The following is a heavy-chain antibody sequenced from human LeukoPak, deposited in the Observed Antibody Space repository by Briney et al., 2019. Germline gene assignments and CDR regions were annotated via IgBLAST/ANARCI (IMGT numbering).Heavy chain of an antibody. Sequence: GGSLRLSCAASGFTFSSYAMSWVRQAPGKGLEWVSAISGSGGSTYYADSVKGRFTISRDNSKNTLYLQVNSLRAEDTAVYYCARTKTGYSSGWSGDLDYWGQGTLVTVSS. CDR1: GFTFSSYA. CDR3: ARTKTGYSSGWSGDLDY. D-gene: IGHD6-19*01. J-gene: IGHJ4*02. V-gene: IGHV3-23*01. CDR2: ISGSGGST.